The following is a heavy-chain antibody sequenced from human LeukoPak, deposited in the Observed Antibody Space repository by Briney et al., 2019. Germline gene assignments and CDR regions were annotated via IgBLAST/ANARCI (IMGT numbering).Heavy chain of an antibody. CDR3: AKDDYYGSGSYSVDY. J-gene: IGHJ4*02. Sequence: PGGSLRLSCAASGFTFSSYAMSWVRQAPGKGLEWGSAISGSGGSTYYADSVKGRFTISRDNSKNTLYLQMNSLRAEDTAVYYCAKDDYYGSGSYSVDYWGQGTLVTVSS. CDR2: ISGSGGST. CDR1: GFTFSSYA. D-gene: IGHD3-10*01. V-gene: IGHV3-23*01.